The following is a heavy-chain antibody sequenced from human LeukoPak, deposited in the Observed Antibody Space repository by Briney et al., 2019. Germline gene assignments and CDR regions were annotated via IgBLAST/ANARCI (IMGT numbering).Heavy chain of an antibody. J-gene: IGHJ4*02. Sequence: ASVKVSCKTSGYTFTGYYMHWVRQAPGQGLEWMGWINPNSGGTNYAQKFQGRVTMTRDTSISTAYMELSRLRSDDTAVYYCARYEQQLETLDYWGQGTLVTVSS. CDR2: INPNSGGT. V-gene: IGHV1-2*02. CDR3: ARYEQQLETLDY. D-gene: IGHD6-13*01. CDR1: GYTFTGYY.